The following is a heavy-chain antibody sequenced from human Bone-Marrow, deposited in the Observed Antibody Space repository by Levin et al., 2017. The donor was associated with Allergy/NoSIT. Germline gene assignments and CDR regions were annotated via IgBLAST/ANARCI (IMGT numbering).Heavy chain of an antibody. J-gene: IGHJ2*01. CDR2: IYYSGGA. CDR1: GGSISSGGYY. D-gene: IGHD5/OR15-5a*01. CDR3: ARSVSPGYWYFDL. Sequence: LRLSCTVSGGSISSGGYYWSWIRQAPGKGLEWIGYIYYSGGAYSIPSLKSRLTISVDTSKNQFSLRLNSVTAADTALYFCARSVSPGYWYFDLWGRGTLVTVSS. V-gene: IGHV4-30-4*01.